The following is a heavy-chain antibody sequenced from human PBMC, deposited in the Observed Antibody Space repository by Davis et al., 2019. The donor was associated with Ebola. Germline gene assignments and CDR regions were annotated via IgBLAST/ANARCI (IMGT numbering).Heavy chain of an antibody. CDR2: IYSGGST. V-gene: IGHV3-53*01. Sequence: GESLKISCAASGFTVSSSYMSWVRQAPGKGLEWVSVIYSGGSTYYADSVKGRFTISRDNSKNTLYLQMNSLRAEDTAVYYCARAIKPYYDSSGYYYPRPFNYWGQGTLVTVSS. CDR1: GFTVSSSY. CDR3: ARAIKPYYDSSGYYYPRPFNY. D-gene: IGHD3-22*01. J-gene: IGHJ4*02.